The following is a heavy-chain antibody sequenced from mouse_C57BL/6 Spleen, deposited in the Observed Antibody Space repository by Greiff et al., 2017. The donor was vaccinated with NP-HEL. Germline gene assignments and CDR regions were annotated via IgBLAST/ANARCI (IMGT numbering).Heavy chain of an antibody. J-gene: IGHJ4*01. CDR2: IYPGDGDT. Sequence: VQLQQSGAELVKPGASVKISCKASGYAFSSYWMNWVKQRPGKGLEWIGQIYPGDGDTNYNGKFKGKATLTADKSSSTAYMQLSSLTSEDSAVYFCARGEARQLRTMDYWGQGTSVTVSS. D-gene: IGHD3-2*02. CDR3: ARGEARQLRTMDY. CDR1: GYAFSSYW. V-gene: IGHV1-80*01.